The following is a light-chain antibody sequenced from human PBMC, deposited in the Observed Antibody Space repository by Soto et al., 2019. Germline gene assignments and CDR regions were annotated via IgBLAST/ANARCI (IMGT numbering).Light chain of an antibody. CDR2: KVS. CDR3: MQGSHWPPIT. CDR1: QSLVHRDGNTY. Sequence: DVVVTQSPLSLPVTLGQAASISCRSSQSLVHRDGNTYLSWFRQRPGQSPRRLIYKVSNREAGVPDRFSGSGSGTDFKLKISRVEAEDVGLYSCMQGSHWPPITFGQGTRLEIK. V-gene: IGKV2-30*02. J-gene: IGKJ5*01.